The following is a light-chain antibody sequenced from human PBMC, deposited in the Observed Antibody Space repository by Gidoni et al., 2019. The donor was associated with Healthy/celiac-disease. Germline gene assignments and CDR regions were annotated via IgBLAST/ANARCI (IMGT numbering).Light chain of an antibody. CDR3: SSYTSSSTRV. V-gene: IGLV2-14*01. CDR2: EVS. J-gene: IGLJ1*01. CDR1: SSDVGGYNY. Sequence: QSALTQPASVSGSPGQSITISCTGTSSDVGGYNYVSWYQQHPGKAPKLMMYEVSTRPSGVSNRFSGSKSGNTASLTISGLQAEDEADYYCSSYTSSSTRVFGTGTKVIVL.